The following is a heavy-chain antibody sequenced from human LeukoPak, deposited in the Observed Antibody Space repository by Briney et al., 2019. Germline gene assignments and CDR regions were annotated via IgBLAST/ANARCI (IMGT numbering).Heavy chain of an antibody. Sequence: SETLSLTCAVSGGSISSSNWWSWVRQPPGKGLEWIGEIYHSGSTNYNPSLKSRVSISVGKSKNQFSLKLSSVTAADTAVYYCASHGYSSGSAYWGQGTLVTVSS. CDR2: IYHSGST. J-gene: IGHJ4*02. V-gene: IGHV4-4*02. CDR1: GGSISSSNW. CDR3: ASHGYSSGSAY. D-gene: IGHD6-19*01.